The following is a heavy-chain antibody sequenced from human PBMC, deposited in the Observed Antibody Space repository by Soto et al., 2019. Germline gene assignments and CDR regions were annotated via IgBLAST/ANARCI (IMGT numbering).Heavy chain of an antibody. Sequence: QVQLQESGPGLVKPSQTLSLTCTVSGGSISSGGYYWSWIRQHPGKGLEWIGYIYYSGSTYYNPSLKGRVTISVDTSKNQFTLKLSSVTAADTAVYYCARGRSSTSPYPIGYWGQGTLVTVS. CDR2: IYYSGST. D-gene: IGHD2-2*01. CDR3: ARGRSSTSPYPIGY. CDR1: GGSISSGGYY. V-gene: IGHV4-31*03. J-gene: IGHJ4*02.